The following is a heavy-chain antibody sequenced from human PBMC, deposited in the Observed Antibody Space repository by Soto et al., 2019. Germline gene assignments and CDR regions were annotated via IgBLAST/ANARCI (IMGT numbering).Heavy chain of an antibody. CDR3: VRDGTKTLRDWFDP. D-gene: IGHD1-1*01. CDR1: GASISGFY. V-gene: IGHV4-4*07. Sequence: SETLSLTCTVSGASISGFYWSWIRKSAGKGLEWIGRIYATGTTDYNPSLKGRVMMSVDTSKKQFSLKLRSVTAADTAVYYCVRDGTKTLRDWFDPWGQGISVTVSS. CDR2: IYATGTT. J-gene: IGHJ5*02.